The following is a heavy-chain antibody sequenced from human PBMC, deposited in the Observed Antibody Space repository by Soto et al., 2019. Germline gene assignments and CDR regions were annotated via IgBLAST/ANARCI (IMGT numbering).Heavy chain of an antibody. CDR3: ARPAGVTVNYYYYGMDV. CDR1: GFTFSSYA. Sequence: SLRLSCAASGFTFSSYAMHWVRQAPGKGLEWVAVISYDGSNKYYADSVKGRFTISRDNSKNTLYLQMNSLRAEDTAVYYCARPAGVTVNYYYYGMDVWGQGTTVTVSS. D-gene: IGHD4-17*01. V-gene: IGHV3-30-3*01. J-gene: IGHJ6*02. CDR2: ISYDGSNK.